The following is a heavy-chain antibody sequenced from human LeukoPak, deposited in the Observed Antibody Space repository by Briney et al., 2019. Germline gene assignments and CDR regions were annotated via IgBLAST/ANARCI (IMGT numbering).Heavy chain of an antibody. CDR3: ANGESGSSWHDYYMDV. D-gene: IGHD6-13*01. Sequence: PGGSLRLSCAASGFTFSSYSMNWVRQAPGKGLEWVSYITGSSSTIYYADSVKGRFTISRDNSKNTLYLQMNSLRAEDTAVYYCANGESGSSWHDYYMDVWGKGTTVTVSS. CDR1: GFTFSSYS. V-gene: IGHV3-48*01. J-gene: IGHJ6*03. CDR2: ITGSSSTI.